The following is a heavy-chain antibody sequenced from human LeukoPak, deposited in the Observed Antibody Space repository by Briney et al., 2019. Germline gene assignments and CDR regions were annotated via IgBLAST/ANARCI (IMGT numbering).Heavy chain of an antibody. V-gene: IGHV4-39*07. J-gene: IGHJ4*02. CDR2: IYYSGST. Sequence: SETLSLTCTVSGGSISSSSYYWGWIRQPPGEGLEWIGSIYYSGSTYYNPSLKSRVTISVDTSKNQFSLKLSSVTAADTAVYYCAVVMTTVTTGNGYWGQGTLVTVSS. CDR3: AVVMTTVTTGNGY. D-gene: IGHD4-17*01. CDR1: GGSISSSSYY.